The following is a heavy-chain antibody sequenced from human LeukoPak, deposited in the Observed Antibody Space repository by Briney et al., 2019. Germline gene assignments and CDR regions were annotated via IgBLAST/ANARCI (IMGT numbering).Heavy chain of an antibody. CDR1: GFTFSSYA. D-gene: IGHD3-22*01. Sequence: PGGSLRLSCAASGFTFSSYAMSWVRQAPGKGLEWVSAISGSGGSTYYADSVKGRFTISRDNSKNTLYLQMNSLRAEDTAVYYCAKYSAYYYDSSGYLVDYWGQGTLVTVSS. J-gene: IGHJ4*02. CDR3: AKYSAYYYDSSGYLVDY. CDR2: ISGSGGST. V-gene: IGHV3-23*01.